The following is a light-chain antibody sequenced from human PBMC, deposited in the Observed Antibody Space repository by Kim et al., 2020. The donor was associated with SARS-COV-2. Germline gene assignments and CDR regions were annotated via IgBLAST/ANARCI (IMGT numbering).Light chain of an antibody. CDR2: HND. Sequence: ELTQPPSASGTPGQRVTISCSGGRSNIGPNTVNWYQQVPGTAPRLLMHHNDQRPSGVPDRFSGSKSGTSASLDISGLQPEDDADYYCATWDDGLSSPVFGGGTKVTVL. J-gene: IGLJ3*02. CDR1: RSNIGPNT. V-gene: IGLV1-44*01. CDR3: ATWDDGLSSPV.